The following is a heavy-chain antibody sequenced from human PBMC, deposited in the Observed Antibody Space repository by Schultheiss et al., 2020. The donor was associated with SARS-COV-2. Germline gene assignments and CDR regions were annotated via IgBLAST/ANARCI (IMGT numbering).Heavy chain of an antibody. CDR2: ISSDGRTT. V-gene: IGHV3-74*01. CDR1: GFTFSDYW. Sequence: SCAASGFTFSDYWMHWVRQAPGKGLVWVSRISSDGRTTTYADSVKGRFTISRDNAKNSLYLQMNSLRAEDTAVYYCAREDTAMVTIAVADGMDVWGQGTTVTVSS. CDR3: AREDTAMVTIAVADGMDV. J-gene: IGHJ6*02. D-gene: IGHD5-18*01.